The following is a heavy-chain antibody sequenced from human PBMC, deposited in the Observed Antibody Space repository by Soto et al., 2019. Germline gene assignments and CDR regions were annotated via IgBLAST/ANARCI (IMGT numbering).Heavy chain of an antibody. V-gene: IGHV3-30*18. CDR2: ISYDGSNK. CDR3: AKDVGYSSSGFYFDY. J-gene: IGHJ4*02. Sequence: ALRLSCAASGFTFSSYGMHWVRQAPGKGLEWVAVISYDGSNKYYADSVKGRFTISRDNSKNTLYLQMNSLRAEDTAVYYCAKDVGYSSSGFYFDYWGQGTLVTVSS. CDR1: GFTFSSYG. D-gene: IGHD6-6*01.